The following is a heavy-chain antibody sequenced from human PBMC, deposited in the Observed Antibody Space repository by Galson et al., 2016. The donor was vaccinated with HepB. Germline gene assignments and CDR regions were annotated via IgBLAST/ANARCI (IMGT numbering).Heavy chain of an antibody. J-gene: IGHJ4*02. CDR2: IGTSGSPI. CDR1: GFTFSSYS. D-gene: IGHD2/OR15-2a*01. Sequence: SLRLSCAASGFTFSSYSMDWVRQAPGKGLEWVSYIGTSGSPIYYADSVRGRFTISRDNARNPVFLQMRSLRAEDTAIYYCVRGFLSNSFDYWGQGVLVTVAS. CDR3: VRGFLSNSFDY. V-gene: IGHV3-48*04.